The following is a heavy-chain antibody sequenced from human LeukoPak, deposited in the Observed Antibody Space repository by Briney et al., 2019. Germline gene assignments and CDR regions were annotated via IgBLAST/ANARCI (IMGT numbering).Heavy chain of an antibody. Sequence: SQTLSLTCTVSAGSISSGDYYWGWLRQPPGTGLEWIGSIYFSGTTYYNPSLQSRVTISVDTAKNHFSLKLSSVTAADTATYYCARDAHCTGIACYSPYNWFDPWGQGTLVTVSS. V-gene: IGHV4-39*07. CDR2: IYFSGTT. CDR1: AGSISSGDYY. D-gene: IGHD2-15*01. CDR3: ARDAHCTGIACYSPYNWFDP. J-gene: IGHJ5*02.